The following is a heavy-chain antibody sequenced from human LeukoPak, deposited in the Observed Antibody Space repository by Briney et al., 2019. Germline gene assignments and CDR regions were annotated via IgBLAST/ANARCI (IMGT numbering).Heavy chain of an antibody. V-gene: IGHV3-7*05. CDR1: GFSFGSYW. J-gene: IGHJ4*02. D-gene: IGHD5-24*01. Sequence: GGSLSLSCVASGFSFGSYWMAWVRQAPGKGLEWVANMKHDGIEKYHVDSVKGRFTISRDNTKNSLYLHMSSLRVEDTAVYYCAREGREGYNYPALDFWGQGTLVTVSS. CDR3: AREGREGYNYPALDF. CDR2: MKHDGIEK.